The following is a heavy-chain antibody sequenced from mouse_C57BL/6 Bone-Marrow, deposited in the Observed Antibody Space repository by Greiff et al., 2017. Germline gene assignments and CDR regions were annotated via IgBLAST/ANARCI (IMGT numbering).Heavy chain of an antibody. CDR2: IDPNSGGT. CDR1: GYTFTSYW. D-gene: IGHD2-2*01. Sequence: VKLQQPGAELVKPGASVKLSCKASGYTFTSYWMHWVKQRPGRGLEWIGRIDPNSGGTKYNEKFKSKATLTVDKPSSPAYMQLSSLTSEDSAVXYCARERRVTTEYYFDDWGQGTTLTVSS. J-gene: IGHJ2*01. V-gene: IGHV1-72*01. CDR3: ARERRVTTEYYFDD.